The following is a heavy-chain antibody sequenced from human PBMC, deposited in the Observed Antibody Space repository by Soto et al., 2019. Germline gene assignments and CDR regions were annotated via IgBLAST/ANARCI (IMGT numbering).Heavy chain of an antibody. Sequence: SETLSLTCAVYGGSFSGYYWSWIRQPQGKGLEWIGEINHSGSTNYNPSLKSRVTISVDTSKNQFSLKLSSVTAADTAVYYCARLEIVVVVAARWFDPWGQGTLVTVSS. J-gene: IGHJ5*02. V-gene: IGHV4-34*01. CDR2: INHSGST. CDR3: ARLEIVVVVAARWFDP. D-gene: IGHD2-15*01. CDR1: GGSFSGYY.